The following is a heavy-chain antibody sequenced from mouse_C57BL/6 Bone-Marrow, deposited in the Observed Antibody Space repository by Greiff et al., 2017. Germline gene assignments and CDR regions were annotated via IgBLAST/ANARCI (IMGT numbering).Heavy chain of an antibody. J-gene: IGHJ2*01. Sequence: DVQLQESVAELVRPGASVKLSCTASGFNIKNTYMHWVKQRPEQGLEWIGRIDPANGNTKYAPKFQGKATITADTSSNTAYLQLSSLTSEDTAIYYCARSCGDYYGSSCFDYWGQGTTLTVSS. V-gene: IGHV14-3*01. CDR3: ARSCGDYYGSSCFDY. D-gene: IGHD1-1*01. CDR1: GFNIKNTY. CDR2: IDPANGNT.